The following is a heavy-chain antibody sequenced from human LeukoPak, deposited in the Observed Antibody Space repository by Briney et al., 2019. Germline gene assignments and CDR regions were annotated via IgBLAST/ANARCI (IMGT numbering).Heavy chain of an antibody. J-gene: IGHJ6*03. D-gene: IGHD6-19*01. CDR2: IYSGGST. CDR3: ARESIAVAQGYMDV. Sequence: GGSLRLSCAASGFTVSSNYMSWVRQAPGKGLEWVSVIYSGGSTYYADSVKGRFTISRDNSKNTLYLQMNSLRAEDTAVYYCARESIAVAQGYMDVWGKGTTVTVSS. CDR1: GFTVSSNY. V-gene: IGHV3-53*01.